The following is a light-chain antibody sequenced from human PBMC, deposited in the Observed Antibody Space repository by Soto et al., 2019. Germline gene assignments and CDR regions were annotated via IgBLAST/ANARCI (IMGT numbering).Light chain of an antibody. CDR2: GAS. Sequence: EVVMTQCPSTLSVSPGERASLSFRASQNVNSNLAWYQQKPGQAPRLLIYGASTRATGSPDRFSASGSATEFTLTISSLLSEDFAVYYCQQYNDWPRTFGQGTKVDIK. V-gene: IGKV3-15*01. CDR3: QQYNDWPRT. CDR1: QNVNSN. J-gene: IGKJ1*01.